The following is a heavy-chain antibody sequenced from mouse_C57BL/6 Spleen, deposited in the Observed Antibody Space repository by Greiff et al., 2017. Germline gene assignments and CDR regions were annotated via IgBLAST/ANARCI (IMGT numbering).Heavy chain of an antibody. CDR2: IDPSDSYT. Sequence: QVQLQQPGAELVMPGASVKLSCKASGYTFTSYWMHWVKQRPGQGLEWIGEIDPSDSYTNYNQKFKGKSTLTVDKSSSTAYMQLSSLTSEDSAVYYCARPGYSNPWFAYWGQGTLVTVSA. CDR3: ARPGYSNPWFAY. CDR1: GYTFTSYW. D-gene: IGHD2-5*01. V-gene: IGHV1-69*01. J-gene: IGHJ3*01.